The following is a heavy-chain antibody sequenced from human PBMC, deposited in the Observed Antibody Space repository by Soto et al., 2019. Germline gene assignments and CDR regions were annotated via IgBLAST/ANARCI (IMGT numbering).Heavy chain of an antibody. V-gene: IGHV4-31*03. Sequence: QVQLQESGPGLVKPSQTLSLTCTVSGGSISSGGYYWSWIRQHPGKGLEWIGYIYYSGSTYYNPSLKSRVTIPVDTSKNQFPLKLSSVTAADTAVYYCARSSTSANYFDYWGQGTLVTVSS. CDR3: ARSSTSANYFDY. CDR2: IYYSGST. D-gene: IGHD2-2*01. CDR1: GGSISSGGYY. J-gene: IGHJ4*02.